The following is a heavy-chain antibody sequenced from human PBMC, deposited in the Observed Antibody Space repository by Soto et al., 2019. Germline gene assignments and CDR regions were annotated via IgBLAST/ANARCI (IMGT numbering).Heavy chain of an antibody. CDR1: GGSISSSSYY. Sequence: QLQLQESSRGLVKPSETLSLTCTVSGGSISSSSYYWGWIRQPPGKGLEWIGSIYYSGSTYYNPYLKSRVTISVDTSKNQFSLKLSSVTAADTAVYYCARHTPAISISDHWGQGTLVTVSS. V-gene: IGHV4-39*01. CDR2: IYYSGST. J-gene: IGHJ4*02. CDR3: ARHTPAISISDH. D-gene: IGHD2-15*01.